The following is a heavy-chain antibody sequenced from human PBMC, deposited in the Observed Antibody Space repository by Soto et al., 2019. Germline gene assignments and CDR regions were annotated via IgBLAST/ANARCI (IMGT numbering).Heavy chain of an antibody. D-gene: IGHD1-26*01. CDR3: AHAYGGRSLY. CDR1: GFSLSTSRVG. CDR2: IYWDDAK. Sequence: QITLKESGPTLVKPTQPLTLTCTFSGFSLSTSRVGVGWIRQPPGKALEWLAVIYWDDAKTYRPSLKSRLTITKDTSKIQVALTMTNMDPVDTATYYCAHAYGGRSLYWGQGTLVTVSS. J-gene: IGHJ4*02. V-gene: IGHV2-5*02.